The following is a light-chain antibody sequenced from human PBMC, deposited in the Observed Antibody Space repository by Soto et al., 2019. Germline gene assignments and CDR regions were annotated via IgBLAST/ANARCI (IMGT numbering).Light chain of an antibody. CDR2: GAS. CDR3: QHYVTYPLT. V-gene: IGKV3-20*01. J-gene: IGKJ4*01. CDR1: QSVYNNF. Sequence: DIVLTQSPGTLSLSPGERATLSCRASQSVYNNFLAWYQQKPGQAPRLLIYGASSRATGIPDRISGSGSGTEFTLTINRLDPEDYAVYYCQHYVTYPLTFGGGTKVEIK.